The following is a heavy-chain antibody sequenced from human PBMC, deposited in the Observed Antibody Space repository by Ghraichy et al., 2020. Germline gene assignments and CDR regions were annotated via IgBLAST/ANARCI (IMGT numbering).Heavy chain of an antibody. CDR3: ARGVGATLGYYFDY. CDR2: IYYSGST. Sequence: SETLSLTCTVSGGSISSYYWSWIRQPPGKGLEWIGYIYYSGSTNYNPSLKSRVTISVDTSKNQFSLKLSSVTAADTAVYYCARGVGATLGYYFDYWGQGTLVTVSS. CDR1: GGSISSYY. V-gene: IGHV4-59*08. J-gene: IGHJ4*02. D-gene: IGHD1-26*01.